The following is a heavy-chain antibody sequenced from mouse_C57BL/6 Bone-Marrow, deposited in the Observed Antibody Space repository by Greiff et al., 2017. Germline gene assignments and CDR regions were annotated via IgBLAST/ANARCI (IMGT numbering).Heavy chain of an antibody. V-gene: IGHV5-17*01. Sequence: EVNVVESGGGLVKPGGSLKLSCAASGFTFSDYGMHWVRQAPEKGLEWVAYISSGSSTIYYADTVKGRFTISRDNAKNTLFLQMTNLRSEDTAMYYCARNYGSSLYYAMDYWGQGTSVTVSS. CDR2: ISSGSSTI. D-gene: IGHD1-1*01. CDR1: GFTFSDYG. J-gene: IGHJ4*01. CDR3: ARNYGSSLYYAMDY.